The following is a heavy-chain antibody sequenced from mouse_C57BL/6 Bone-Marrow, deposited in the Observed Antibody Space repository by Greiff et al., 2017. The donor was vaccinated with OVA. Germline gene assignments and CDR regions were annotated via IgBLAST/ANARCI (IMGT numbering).Heavy chain of an antibody. CDR1: GYTFTDYY. V-gene: IGHV1-19*01. J-gene: IGHJ4*01. CDR3: ARSHYYGSSLYYYAMDY. Sequence: EVQLQQSGPVLVKPGASVKMSCKASGYTFTDYYMNWVKQSHGKSLEWIGVINPYNGGTSYNQKFKGTATLTVDKSSSTAYMELNSLTSEDSAVYYCARSHYYGSSLYYYAMDYWGQGTSVTVSS. D-gene: IGHD1-1*01. CDR2: INPYNGGT.